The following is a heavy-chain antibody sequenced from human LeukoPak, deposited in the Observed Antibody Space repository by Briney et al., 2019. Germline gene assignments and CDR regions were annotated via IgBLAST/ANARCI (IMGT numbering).Heavy chain of an antibody. D-gene: IGHD5-12*01. J-gene: IGHJ5*02. CDR3: ARGQTVLRFDP. CDR2: IYYSGST. Sequence: PSETLSLTCTVSGGSISSSSYYWGWIRQPPGKGLEWIGSIYYSGSTYYNPSLKSRVTISVDTSKNQFSLKLSSVTAADTAVYYCARGQTVLRFDPWGQGTLVTVSS. V-gene: IGHV4-39*01. CDR1: GGSISSSSYY.